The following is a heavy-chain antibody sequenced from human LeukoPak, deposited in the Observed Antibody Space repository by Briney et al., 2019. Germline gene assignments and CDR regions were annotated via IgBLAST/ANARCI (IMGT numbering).Heavy chain of an antibody. CDR1: GYTFTSYG. J-gene: IGHJ4*02. CDR2: ISAYNGNT. D-gene: IGHD3-16*02. Sequence: ASVKVSFKAFGYTFTSYGISWVRQAPGQGLEWMGWISAYNGNTNYAQKFQGRVTMTTDTSKSTAYMELRSLRSDDTAVYYCAIDSRSDEGYWGQGTLVTVSS. V-gene: IGHV1-18*01. CDR3: AIDSRSDEGY.